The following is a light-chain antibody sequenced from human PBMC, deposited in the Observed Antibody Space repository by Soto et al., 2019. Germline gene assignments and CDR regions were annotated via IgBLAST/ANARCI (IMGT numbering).Light chain of an antibody. CDR1: QTISSW. CDR3: QHYNSYSEA. Sequence: DIQMTQSPSTLSGSVGDRVAIIGGASQTISSWLAWYQQKPGKAPKLLIYKASTLKSGVPSRFSGSGSGTEFTLTISSLQPDDFATYYCQHYNSYSEAFGQGTKVDIK. CDR2: KAS. V-gene: IGKV1-5*03. J-gene: IGKJ1*01.